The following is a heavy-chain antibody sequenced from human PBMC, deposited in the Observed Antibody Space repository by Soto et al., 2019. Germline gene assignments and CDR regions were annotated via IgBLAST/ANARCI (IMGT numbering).Heavy chain of an antibody. CDR3: AKDPGAYSSGWYEGWFDP. CDR2: ISYDGSNK. D-gene: IGHD6-19*01. Sequence: GGSLRLSCAASGFTFSSYGMHWVRQAPGKGLEWVAVISYDGSNKYYADSVKGRFTISRDNSKNTLYLQMNSLRAEDTAVYYCAKDPGAYSSGWYEGWFDPWGQGTLVTVSS. V-gene: IGHV3-30*18. CDR1: GFTFSSYG. J-gene: IGHJ5*02.